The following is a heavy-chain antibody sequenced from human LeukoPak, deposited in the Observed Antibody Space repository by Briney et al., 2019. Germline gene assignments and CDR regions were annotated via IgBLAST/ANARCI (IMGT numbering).Heavy chain of an antibody. CDR3: AREGGFYRPLDY. Sequence: SETLSLTCGVSGGSVSSTNWWTWIRQPPGKGLEWIGEVHLDGRTNFNPALTSRLTMSVDLSEHHVSLKLTSVTAADTAVYYCAREGGFYRPLDYSGQGTLVTVSS. V-gene: IGHV4-4*02. CDR1: GGSVSSTNW. D-gene: IGHD6-25*01. CDR2: VHLDGRT. J-gene: IGHJ4*02.